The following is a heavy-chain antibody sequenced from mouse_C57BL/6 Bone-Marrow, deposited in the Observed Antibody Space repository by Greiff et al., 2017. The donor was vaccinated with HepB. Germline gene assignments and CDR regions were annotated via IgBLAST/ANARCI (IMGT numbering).Heavy chain of an antibody. CDR1: GYSITSDY. CDR2: ISYSGST. Sequence: EVKLMESGPGLAKPSQTLSLTCSVTGYSITSDYWNWIRKFPGNKLEYMGYISYSGSTYYNPSLKSRNSITRDTSKNQYYLQLNSVTTEDTATYYCARAPVYYDYDVGYFDVWGTGTTVTVSS. J-gene: IGHJ1*03. CDR3: ARAPVYYDYDVGYFDV. D-gene: IGHD2-4*01. V-gene: IGHV3-8*01.